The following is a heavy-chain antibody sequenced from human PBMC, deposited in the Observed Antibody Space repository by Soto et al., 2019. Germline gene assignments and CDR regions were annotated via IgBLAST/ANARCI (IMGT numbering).Heavy chain of an antibody. CDR1: GGSISSGGYS. J-gene: IGHJ4*02. CDR3: ARDRRSYYSDESGLDF. D-gene: IGHD3-22*01. Sequence: QLQLQESGSRLVRPSQTLSLTCAVSGGSISSGGYSCTCIRQPPGKGLEWVGHTYHTGTAYYSPSLKCRVLISVDTSKNQSSLKLTSATAADTAVYYCARDRRSYYSDESGLDFWGQGTLVTVSS. CDR2: TYHTGTA. V-gene: IGHV4-30-2*01.